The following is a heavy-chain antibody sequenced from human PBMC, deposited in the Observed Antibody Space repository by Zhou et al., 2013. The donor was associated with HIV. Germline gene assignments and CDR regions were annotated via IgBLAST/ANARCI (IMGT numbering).Heavy chain of an antibody. J-gene: IGHJ3*01. D-gene: IGHD3-9*01. CDR2: ISADNGNT. Sequence: QVQLVQSGAEVKKPGASVKVSCKASGYIFNNYGINWVRQAPGQGLEWMGWISADNGNTNYALKLQGRGTMTTDTSTSTAYMALRSLRSDDTAVYYCARGSVYFEPKDSFDVWGQGTMVTVSS. CDR3: ARGSVYFEPKDSFDV. CDR1: GYIFNNYG. V-gene: IGHV1-18*01.